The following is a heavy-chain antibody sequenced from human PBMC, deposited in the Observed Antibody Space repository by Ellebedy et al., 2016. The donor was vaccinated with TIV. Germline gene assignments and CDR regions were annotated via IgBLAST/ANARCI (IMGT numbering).Heavy chain of an antibody. J-gene: IGHJ4*02. Sequence: GESLKISCAASGFTFSSYSMNWVRQAPGTGLEWVSSISSSSTYIYYADSVKGRFTISRDNAKNSLYLQMNSLRAEDTAVYYCARDGDDEYHFDYWGQGTLVTVSS. CDR1: GFTFSSYS. D-gene: IGHD2-2*01. CDR3: ARDGDDEYHFDY. CDR2: ISSSSTYI. V-gene: IGHV3-21*01.